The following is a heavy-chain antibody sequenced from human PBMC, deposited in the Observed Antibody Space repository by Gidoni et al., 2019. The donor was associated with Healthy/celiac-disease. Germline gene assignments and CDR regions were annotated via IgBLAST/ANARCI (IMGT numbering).Heavy chain of an antibody. CDR3: ARDGFGSGWEYYFDY. CDR1: GFTFSSYE. D-gene: IGHD6-19*01. J-gene: IGHJ4*02. Sequence: EVQRVESGGGLVQPGGSLRLHSAASGFTFSSYEMNWVRQAPGKGLEWVSYISSSGSTIYYADSVKGRFTISRDNAKNSLYLQMNSLRAEDTAVYYCARDGFGSGWEYYFDYWGQGTLVTVSS. CDR2: ISSSGSTI. V-gene: IGHV3-48*03.